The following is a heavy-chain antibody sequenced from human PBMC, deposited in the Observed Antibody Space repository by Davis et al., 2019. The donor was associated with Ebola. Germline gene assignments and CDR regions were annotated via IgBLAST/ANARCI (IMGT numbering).Heavy chain of an antibody. D-gene: IGHD2/OR15-2a*01. Sequence: GESLKISCEASGFSFSSFYMTWVRQVPGKGLQYISYISSSGATPYYADSVKGRFTISRDKAKKSLFLQLDNLRVEDSAIYYCARIIVIPPPNYGMDVWGRGTTVTVSS. CDR1: GFSFSSFY. J-gene: IGHJ6*02. V-gene: IGHV3-11*01. CDR3: ARIIVIPPPNYGMDV. CDR2: ISSSGATP.